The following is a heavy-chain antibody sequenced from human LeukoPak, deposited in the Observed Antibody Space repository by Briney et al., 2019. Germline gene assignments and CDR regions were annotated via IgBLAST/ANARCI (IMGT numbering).Heavy chain of an antibody. CDR3: AAFPTYYYDSSGYYPI. V-gene: IGHV3-48*01. CDR1: GFTFSSYS. J-gene: IGHJ3*02. CDR2: ISSSSSTI. D-gene: IGHD3-22*01. Sequence: LPGGSLRLSCAASGFTFSSYSMNWVRQAPGKGLEWVSYISSSSSTIYYADSVKGRFTISRDNAKNSLYLQMNSLRAEDTAVYYCAAFPTYYYDSSGYYPIWGQGTMVTVSS.